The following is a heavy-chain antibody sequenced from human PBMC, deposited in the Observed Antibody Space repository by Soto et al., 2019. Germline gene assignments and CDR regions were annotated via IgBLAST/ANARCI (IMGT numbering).Heavy chain of an antibody. Sequence: ASVKGSCKASGYTFTSYAMHWVRQAPGQRLERMGWINAGNGNTKYSQKFQARVTITRDTSASTAYMELSSLRSEDTAVYYCARAPRYYYYGMDVWGQGTTVTVSS. CDR1: GYTFTSYA. J-gene: IGHJ6*02. CDR2: INAGNGNT. V-gene: IGHV1-3*01. CDR3: ARAPRYYYYGMDV.